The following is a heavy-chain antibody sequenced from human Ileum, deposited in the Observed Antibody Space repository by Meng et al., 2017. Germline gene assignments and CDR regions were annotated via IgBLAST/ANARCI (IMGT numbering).Heavy chain of an antibody. CDR3: ARHGGYHQGF. V-gene: IGHV4-4*02. CDR2: ISHSGST. CDR1: SGSITSDTY. J-gene: IGHJ4*02. Sequence: QVQLQESGPGLVKPSGTLSLTCAVSSGSITSDTYWSWVRLPPGKGLEWIGQISHSGSTFYNPSLKSRVTMSVDKSKSQFSLMLTSVTAADTAVYYCARHGGYHQGFWGQGTLVTVSS. D-gene: IGHD4-23*01.